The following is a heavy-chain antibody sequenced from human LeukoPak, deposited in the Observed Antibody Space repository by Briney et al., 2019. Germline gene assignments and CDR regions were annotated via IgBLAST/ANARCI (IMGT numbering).Heavy chain of an antibody. Sequence: GGSLRLSCAASGFTFSDYYMSWIRQAPGKGLEWISYITSSSSDTNYADSVKGRFTISRDNAKKSLYLQMNSLRAEDTAVYYCARDYDILTGYFRGGFDYWGRGTLVTVSS. V-gene: IGHV3-11*05. CDR2: ITSSSSDT. CDR3: ARDYDILTGYFRGGFDY. CDR1: GFTFSDYY. J-gene: IGHJ4*02. D-gene: IGHD3-9*01.